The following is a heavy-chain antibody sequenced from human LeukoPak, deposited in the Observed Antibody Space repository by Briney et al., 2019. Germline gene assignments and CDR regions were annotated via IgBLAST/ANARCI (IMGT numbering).Heavy chain of an antibody. D-gene: IGHD4-17*01. J-gene: IGHJ3*02. CDR2: ISYDGSNK. CDR1: GFTFSSYA. CDR3: ARDRAYGDYRDAFDI. Sequence: GGSLRLSCAASGFTFSSYAMHWGRQAPGKGLEGVAVISYDGSNKYYADSVKGRFTISRDNSKNTLYLQMNSLRAEDTAVYYCARDRAYGDYRDAFDIWGQGTMVTVSS. V-gene: IGHV3-30*04.